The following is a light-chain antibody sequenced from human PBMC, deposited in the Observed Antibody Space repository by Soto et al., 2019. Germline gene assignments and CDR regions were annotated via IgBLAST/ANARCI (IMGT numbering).Light chain of an antibody. J-gene: IGKJ1*01. CDR3: QNYNSAPWT. CDR2: AAS. Sequence: DIPMTQSPSSLSASVGDRVTITCRASQGITDYLAWYQQKPGQVPNLLIYAASTLQSGVPSRFSGSGSGTDFTLTITGLQPEDVATYYCQNYNSAPWTFGQGTKLEIK. CDR1: QGITDY. V-gene: IGKV1-27*01.